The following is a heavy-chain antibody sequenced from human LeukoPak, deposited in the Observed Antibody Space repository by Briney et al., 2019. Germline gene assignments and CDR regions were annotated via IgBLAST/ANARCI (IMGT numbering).Heavy chain of an antibody. CDR3: ARASYSYDINGWVPFDY. V-gene: IGHV4-61*02. CDR1: GNSISSGDNY. CDR2: IYTSGST. Sequence: SGTLSLTCTVSGNSISSGDNYWSWIRRPAGKGLEWIGRIYTSGSTNYNPSLKSRVTISGDTSKNQFSLRLSSVTAADTAVYYCARASYSYDINGWVPFDYWGQGTLVTASS. D-gene: IGHD3-22*01. J-gene: IGHJ4*02.